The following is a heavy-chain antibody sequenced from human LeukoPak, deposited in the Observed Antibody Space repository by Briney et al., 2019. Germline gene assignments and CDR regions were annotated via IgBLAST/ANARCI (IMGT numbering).Heavy chain of an antibody. CDR3: ARALDSLGGLSLPDY. CDR1: GYSFTNYA. Sequence: ASVKVSCKASGYSFTNYAMNWVRQAPGQGLEFMGWIHPSTGNPAYAQGFSGRFVFSLDTSITTTYLQISDLKAEDTAVYFCARALDSLGGLSLPDYWGQGTLVTVSS. J-gene: IGHJ4*02. D-gene: IGHD3-16*02. V-gene: IGHV7-4-1*02. CDR2: IHPSTGNP.